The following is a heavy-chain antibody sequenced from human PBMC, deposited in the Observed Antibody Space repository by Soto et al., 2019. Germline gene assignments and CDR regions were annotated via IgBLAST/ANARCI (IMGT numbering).Heavy chain of an antibody. CDR3: ARSGSGSYYAGFDY. CDR2: INAGNGNT. J-gene: IGHJ4*02. V-gene: IGHV1-3*01. Sequence: VQLVQSGAEVKKPGASVKVSCKASGYTFTSYAMHWVRQAPGQRLEWMGWINAGNGNTKYSQKFQGRVTITRDTSASTAYMELSSLRSEDTAVYYCARSGSGSYYAGFDYWGQGTLVTVSS. CDR1: GYTFTSYA. D-gene: IGHD1-26*01.